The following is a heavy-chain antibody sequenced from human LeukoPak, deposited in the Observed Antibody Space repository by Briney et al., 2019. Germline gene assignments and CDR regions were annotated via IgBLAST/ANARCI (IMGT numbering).Heavy chain of an antibody. J-gene: IGHJ4*02. CDR3: ARTRGTLVGVYGGYFDY. Sequence: SVKVSCKASGGTFSSYAISWVRQAPGQGLEWMGGIIPIFGTANYAQKLQGRVTITTDESTSTAYMELSSLRSEDTAVYYCARTRGTLVGVYGGYFDYWGQGTLVTVSS. CDR1: GGTFSSYA. CDR2: IIPIFGTA. D-gene: IGHD1-26*01. V-gene: IGHV1-69*05.